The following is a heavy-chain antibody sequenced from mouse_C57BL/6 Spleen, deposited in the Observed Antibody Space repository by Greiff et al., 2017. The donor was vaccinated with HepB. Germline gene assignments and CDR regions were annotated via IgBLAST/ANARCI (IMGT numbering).Heavy chain of an antibody. V-gene: IGHV1-64*01. CDR3: ARHYYEYDVGAMDY. CDR1: GYTFTSYW. Sequence: QVQLQQPGAELVKPGASVKLSCKASGYTFTSYWMHWVKQRPGQGLEWIGMIHPNSGSTNYNEKFKSKATLTVDKSSSTAYMQLSSLTSEDSAVYYCARHYYEYDVGAMDYWGQGTSVTVSS. CDR2: IHPNSGST. D-gene: IGHD2-4*01. J-gene: IGHJ4*01.